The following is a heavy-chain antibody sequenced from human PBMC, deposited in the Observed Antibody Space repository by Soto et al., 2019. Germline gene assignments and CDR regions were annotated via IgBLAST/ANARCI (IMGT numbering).Heavy chain of an antibody. Sequence: QITLKESGPTLVKPTQTLTLTCTFSGFSLTTRGVGVGWIRQPPGKALECLALIYWDDDKRYSPSPQSRLSTPNTTPTTPVVLTLTNLDPLDPATYYSSHIPIYYHYARFDPWGQGTLVSVSS. D-gene: IGHD3-16*01. CDR1: GFSLTTRGVG. CDR2: IYWDDDK. CDR3: SHIPIYYHYARFDP. V-gene: IGHV2-5*02. J-gene: IGHJ5*02.